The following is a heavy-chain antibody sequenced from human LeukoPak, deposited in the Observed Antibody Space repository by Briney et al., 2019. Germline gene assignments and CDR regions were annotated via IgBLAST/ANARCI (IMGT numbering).Heavy chain of an antibody. CDR1: GGSISSYY. J-gene: IGHJ4*02. Sequence: PSETLSLTCSVSGGSISSYYWSWVRQPPGKGLEWIGYISYSGSTNYNPSLKSRVTISLDTSKSQFSLRLSSMTAADTAVYYCARVVVPTNFDYWGQGTLVSVSS. D-gene: IGHD2-2*01. CDR3: ARVVVPTNFDY. V-gene: IGHV4-59*01. CDR2: ISYSGST.